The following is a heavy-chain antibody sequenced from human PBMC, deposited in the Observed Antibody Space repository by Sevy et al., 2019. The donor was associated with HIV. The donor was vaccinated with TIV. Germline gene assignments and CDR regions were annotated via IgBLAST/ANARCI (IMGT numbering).Heavy chain of an antibody. CDR2: IIYDGSKK. CDR3: ARDQHDYAGNVRTGWFDP. J-gene: IGHJ5*02. Sequence: QAGGSLRLSCAASGFTFSSYAMHWVRQAPGKGLEWVADIIYDGSKKYYADSVKGRFTISRDNSKNTLYLQMNSLRAEDTAVYYCARDQHDYAGNVRTGWFDPWGQGTLVTVSS. V-gene: IGHV3-30-3*01. CDR1: GFTFSSYA. D-gene: IGHD4-17*01.